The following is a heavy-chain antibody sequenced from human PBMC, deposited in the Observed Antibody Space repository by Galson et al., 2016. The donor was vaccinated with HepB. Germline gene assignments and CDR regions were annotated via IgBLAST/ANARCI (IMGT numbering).Heavy chain of an antibody. Sequence: SLRLSCAASGFSFNTYCTSWVRQAPGKGLEWVAKIKQDGSEKYYVDSVKGRFTISRDNAKNALYLQMNSLRVVDTAVYYCARTITGTPWHHYYYGMDVWGQGTTVRVSS. CDR3: ARTITGTPWHHYYYGMDV. CDR1: GFSFNTYC. V-gene: IGHV3-7*01. CDR2: IKQDGSEK. J-gene: IGHJ6*02. D-gene: IGHD1-20*01.